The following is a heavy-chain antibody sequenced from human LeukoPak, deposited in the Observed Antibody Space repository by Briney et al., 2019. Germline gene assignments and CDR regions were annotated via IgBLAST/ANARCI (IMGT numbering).Heavy chain of an antibody. CDR1: GFTFSSYS. D-gene: IGHD2-2*01. CDR2: ISSSSSTI. V-gene: IGHV3-48*04. J-gene: IGHJ4*02. Sequence: GESLRLSCAASGFTFSSYSINWVRQAPGKGMEWDSYISSSSSTIYYADSVKGRFTISRDNAKNSLYLQMNSLRAEDTAVYYCARSFSSRVVDYWGQGTLVTVSS. CDR3: ARSFSSRVVDY.